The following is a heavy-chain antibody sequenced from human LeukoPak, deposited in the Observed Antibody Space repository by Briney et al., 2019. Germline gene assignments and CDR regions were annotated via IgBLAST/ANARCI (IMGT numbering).Heavy chain of an antibody. J-gene: IGHJ4*02. CDR2: INPNSGGT. CDR3: AREVGVAGKDWDY. D-gene: IGHD6-19*01. Sequence: GASVKVSCKASGYTFTSYGISWVRQAPGQGLEWMGWINPNSGGTNYAQKFQGRVTMTRDTSISTAYMELSRLRSDDTAVYYCAREVGVAGKDWDYWGQGTLVTASS. CDR1: GYTFTSYG. V-gene: IGHV1-2*02.